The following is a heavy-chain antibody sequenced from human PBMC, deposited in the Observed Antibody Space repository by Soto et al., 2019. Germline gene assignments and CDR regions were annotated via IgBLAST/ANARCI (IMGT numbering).Heavy chain of an antibody. CDR3: ATTPVVDMSYYYYYMDV. D-gene: IGHD3-16*02. CDR1: GGSFSGYY. J-gene: IGHJ6*03. CDR2: INHSGST. Sequence: SETLSLTCAVYGGSFSGYYWSWIRQPPGKGLEWIGEINHSGSTNYNPSLKSRVTISVDTSKNQFSLKLSSVTAADTAVYYCATTPVVDMSYYYYYMDVWGKGTTVTVSS. V-gene: IGHV4-34*01.